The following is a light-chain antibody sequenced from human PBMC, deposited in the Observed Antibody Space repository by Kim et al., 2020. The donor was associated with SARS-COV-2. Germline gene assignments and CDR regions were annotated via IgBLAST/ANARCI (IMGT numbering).Light chain of an antibody. CDR1: ISNIGSNS. V-gene: IGLV1-51*01. Sequence: GQRVTISCSGSISNIGSNSVSWYQQLPGTAPKLIIFDHDDRHSGIPDRFSASKSDTSATLAITGLQTGDEADYYCATWDSSLSAVVFGGGTQLTVL. CDR3: ATWDSSLSAVV. J-gene: IGLJ2*01. CDR2: DHD.